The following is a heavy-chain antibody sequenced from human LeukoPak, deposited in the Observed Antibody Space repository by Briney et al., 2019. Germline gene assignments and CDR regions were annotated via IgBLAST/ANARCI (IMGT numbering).Heavy chain of an antibody. J-gene: IGHJ5*02. D-gene: IGHD3-3*01. CDR3: ARGPGFGVVIIRPDNWFDP. V-gene: IGHV4-38-2*02. CDR2: IYHSGST. CDR1: GYSISSGYY. Sequence: SETLSLTCTVSGYSISSGYYWGWIRQPPGRGLEWIGSIYHSGSTYYNPSLKSRVTISVDTSKYQFSLKLSSVTAADTAVYYCARGPGFGVVIIRPDNWFDPWGQGNLVTVSS.